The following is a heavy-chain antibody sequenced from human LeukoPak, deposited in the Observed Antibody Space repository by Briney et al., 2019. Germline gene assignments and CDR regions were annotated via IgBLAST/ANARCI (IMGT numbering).Heavy chain of an antibody. CDR1: GGSLSSYY. D-gene: IGHD2-15*01. CDR3: ARDRGDYCSGGSCYGVAFDI. CDR2: IYYSGTT. J-gene: IGHJ3*02. Sequence: PSETLSLTCTVSGGSLSSYYWSWIRHPPGKGLEWIGYIYYSGTTNYTPSLKSRVTISVDTSKNQFSLKLSSVTAADTAVYYCARDRGDYCSGGSCYGVAFDIWGQGTMVTVSS. V-gene: IGHV4-59*01.